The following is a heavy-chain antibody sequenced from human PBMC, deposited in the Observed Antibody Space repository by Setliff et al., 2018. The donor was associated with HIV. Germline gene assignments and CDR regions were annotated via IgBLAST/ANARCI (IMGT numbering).Heavy chain of an antibody. J-gene: IGHJ2*01. CDR2: INTNTGNP. V-gene: IGHV7-4-1*02. CDR1: GYSFADYA. Sequence: ASVKVSCKASGYSFADYAMNWVRQAPRQGLEWMGYINTNTGNPTYAQGLTGRFVFSFDTSVTTAYLQITGLRTEDTAVYFCARGGTHYDFWSGYRLGYFDLWGRGTLVTVSS. D-gene: IGHD3-3*01. CDR3: ARGGTHYDFWSGYRLGYFDL.